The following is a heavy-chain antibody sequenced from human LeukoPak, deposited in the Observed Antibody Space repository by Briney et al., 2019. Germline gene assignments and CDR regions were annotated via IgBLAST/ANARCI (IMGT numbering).Heavy chain of an antibody. CDR2: IYYSGST. CDR3: ARLSAAAARWGFDY. V-gene: IGHV4-38-2*01. J-gene: IGHJ4*02. Sequence: GSLRLSCAASGFTFSSYAMSWIRQPPGKGLEWIGSIYYSGSTYYNPSLKSRVTISVDTSKNQFSLKLSSVTAADTAVYYCARLSAAAARWGFDYWGQGTLVTVSS. CDR1: GFTFSSYA. D-gene: IGHD6-13*01.